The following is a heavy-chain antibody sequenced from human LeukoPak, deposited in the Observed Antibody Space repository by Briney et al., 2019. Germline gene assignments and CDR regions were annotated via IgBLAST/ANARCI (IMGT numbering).Heavy chain of an antibody. Sequence: GGSLRLSCAASGFTFSSYSMNWVRQAPGKGLEWVSSISSSSSYIYYADSVKGRFTISRDNAKNSLYLQMNSLRAEDTAVYYCARPRAGAPSLDYWGQGTLVTVSS. CDR3: ARPRAGAPSLDY. CDR2: ISSSSSYI. D-gene: IGHD3-10*01. CDR1: GFTFSSYS. V-gene: IGHV3-21*01. J-gene: IGHJ4*02.